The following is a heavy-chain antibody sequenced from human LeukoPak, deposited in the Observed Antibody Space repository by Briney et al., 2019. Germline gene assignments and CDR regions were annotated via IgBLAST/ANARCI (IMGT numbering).Heavy chain of an antibody. CDR1: GFTFSIYA. D-gene: IGHD6-19*01. CDR3: GKSGSRDWDYFEY. V-gene: IGHV3-23*01. CDR2: ISGEGEAT. J-gene: IGHJ4*02. Sequence: PGGSLRLSCAASGFTFSIYAMSWVRQAPRKGRGWVSTISGEGEATHYADSVRGRFTIYRANSKNTLFMQMKSLRAEDTAVYYCGKSGSRDWDYFEYWGQGTLVTASS.